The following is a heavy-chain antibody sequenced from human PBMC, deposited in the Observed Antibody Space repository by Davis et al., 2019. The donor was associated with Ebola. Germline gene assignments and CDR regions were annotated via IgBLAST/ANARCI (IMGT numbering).Heavy chain of an antibody. J-gene: IGHJ6*02. CDR2: IYPGDSDT. V-gene: IGHV5-51*01. Sequence: GESLKISCKGSGYSFSTYWIGWVRQMPGKGLEWMGIIYPGDSDTRYSPSFQGQVTISADKSISTAYLQWSSLKASDTAIYYCARHLSYYYYYYGMDVWGQGTTVTVSS. CDR1: GYSFSTYW. CDR3: ARHLSYYYYYYGMDV.